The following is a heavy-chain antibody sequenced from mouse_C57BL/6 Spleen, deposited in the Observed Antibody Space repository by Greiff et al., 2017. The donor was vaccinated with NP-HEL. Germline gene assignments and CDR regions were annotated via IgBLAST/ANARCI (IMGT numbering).Heavy chain of an antibody. CDR1: GFNIKDYY. V-gene: IGHV14-1*01. CDR2: IDPEDGDT. CDR3: TNYGSSYGGYFDV. J-gene: IGHJ1*03. Sequence: VQLQQSGAELVRPGASVKLSCTASGFNIKDYYMHWVKQRPEQGLVWIGRIDPEDGDTEYAPKFQGKATMTADTSSNTAYLQLSSLTSEDTAVYYCTNYGSSYGGYFDVWGTGTTVTVSS. D-gene: IGHD1-1*01.